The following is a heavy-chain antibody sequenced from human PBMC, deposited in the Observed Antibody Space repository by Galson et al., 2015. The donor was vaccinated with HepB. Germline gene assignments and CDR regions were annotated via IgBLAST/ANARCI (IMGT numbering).Heavy chain of an antibody. J-gene: IGHJ6*02. Sequence: FTFSSYAMSWVRQAPGKGLERVSAISGSGGSTYYADSVKGRFTMTRNTSTSTAYMELSSLRSEDTAVYYCARGVVRRPGEWLLTAQHYYYYGMDVWGQGTTVTVSS. CDR2: ISGSGGST. CDR3: ARGVVRRPGEWLLTAQHYYYYGMDV. CDR1: FTFSSYA. D-gene: IGHD3-3*01. V-gene: IGHV3-23*01.